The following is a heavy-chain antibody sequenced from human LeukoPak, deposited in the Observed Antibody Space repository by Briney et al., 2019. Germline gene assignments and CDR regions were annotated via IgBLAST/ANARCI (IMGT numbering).Heavy chain of an antibody. J-gene: IGHJ6*03. Sequence: PGGTLRLSCAASGFTFSSYGMSWVRQAPGKGLEWVSAISGSGGSTYYADSVKGRFTISRDNSKNTLYLQMNSLRAEDTAVYYCAKTRGREGRYYYYYMDVWGKGTTVTVSS. CDR2: ISGSGGST. V-gene: IGHV3-23*01. CDR1: GFTFSSYG. D-gene: IGHD1-26*01. CDR3: AKTRGREGRYYYYYMDV.